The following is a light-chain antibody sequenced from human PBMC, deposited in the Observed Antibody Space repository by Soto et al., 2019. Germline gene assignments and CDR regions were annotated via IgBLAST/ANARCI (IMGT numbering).Light chain of an antibody. CDR3: VLYMGSGIWV. J-gene: IGLJ3*02. CDR1: SGGVSTSYY. Sequence: QAVVTQEPSFSVSPGGTVSLTCGLSSGGVSTSYYPSWYQQTPGQAPRTLIYSTNPRSSGVPDRFSGSILGNKAALTITGAQADYESAYYCVLYMGSGIWVFGGGTTLTVL. CDR2: STN. V-gene: IGLV8-61*01.